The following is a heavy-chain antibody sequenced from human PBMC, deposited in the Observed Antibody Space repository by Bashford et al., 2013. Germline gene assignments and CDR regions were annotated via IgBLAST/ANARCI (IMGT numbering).Heavy chain of an antibody. V-gene: IGHV3-23*01. CDR3: ANRGPYMRVVVITMVFDY. CDR2: ISTSGGRT. D-gene: IGHD3-22*01. J-gene: IGHJ4*02. Sequence: VRQAPGKGAGWVSFISTSGGRTYYADSVKAGSPTSRDNSKNTLYLQMNSLRAEDTAFYYCANRGPYMRVVVITMVFDYWGQGTLVTVSS.